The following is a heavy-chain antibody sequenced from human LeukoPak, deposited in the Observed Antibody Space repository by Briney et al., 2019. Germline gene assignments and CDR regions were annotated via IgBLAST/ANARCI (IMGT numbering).Heavy chain of an antibody. Sequence: PGGSLRLSCAASGFTFSSYSMNWVRQAPGKGLEWVSSISSSSSYIYYADSVKGRFTTSRDNAKNSLYLQMNSLRAEDTAVYYCARGWGSSAEYFQHWGQGTLVTVSS. J-gene: IGHJ1*01. CDR2: ISSSSSYI. CDR1: GFTFSSYS. V-gene: IGHV3-21*01. CDR3: ARGWGSSAEYFQH. D-gene: IGHD7-27*01.